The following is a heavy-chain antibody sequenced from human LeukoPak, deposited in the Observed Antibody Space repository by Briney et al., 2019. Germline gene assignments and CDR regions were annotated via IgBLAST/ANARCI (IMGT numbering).Heavy chain of an antibody. CDR1: GGSISSGGYY. D-gene: IGHD3-22*01. CDR3: ARVTMEYYYDSSGYYYPDY. V-gene: IGHV4-31*03. CDR2: IYYSGST. Sequence: SETLSLTCTVSGGSISSGGYYWSWIRQHPGKGLEWIGHIYYSGSTYYNPSLKSRVTISVDTSKNQFSLKLSSVTAADTAVYYCARVTMEYYYDSSGYYYPDYWGQGTLVTVSS. J-gene: IGHJ4*02.